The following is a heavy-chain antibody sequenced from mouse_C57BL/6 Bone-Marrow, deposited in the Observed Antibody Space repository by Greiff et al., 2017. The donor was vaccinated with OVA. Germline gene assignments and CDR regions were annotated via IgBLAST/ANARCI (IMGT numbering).Heavy chain of an antibody. CDR3: ARGGGLPFDY. D-gene: IGHD2-4*01. Sequence: VKLMESGAELVKPGASVKISCKASGYAFSSYWMNWVKQRPGKGLEWIGQIYPGDGDTNYNGKFKGKATLTADKSSSTAYMQLSSLTSEDSAVYFCARGGGLPFDYWGQGTTLTVSS. V-gene: IGHV1-80*01. CDR1: GYAFSSYW. J-gene: IGHJ2*01. CDR2: IYPGDGDT.